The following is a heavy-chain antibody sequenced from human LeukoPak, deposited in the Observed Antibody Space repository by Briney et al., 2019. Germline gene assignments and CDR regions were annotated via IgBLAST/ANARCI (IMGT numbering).Heavy chain of an antibody. CDR1: GFIFSSYS. D-gene: IGHD2-15*01. Sequence: PGGSLRLSCAASGFIFSSYSMNWVRQAPGKGLEWISFISSVSSTIFHADSVKGRFNISRDNVKNSLYLQMNGLRAEDTAVYYCARVHGGYPFDQWGQGTLVTVSS. CDR2: ISSVSSTI. J-gene: IGHJ4*02. V-gene: IGHV3-48*01. CDR3: ARVHGGYPFDQ.